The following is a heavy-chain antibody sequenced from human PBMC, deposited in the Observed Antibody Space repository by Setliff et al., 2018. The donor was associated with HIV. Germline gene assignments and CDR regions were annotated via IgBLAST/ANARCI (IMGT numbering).Heavy chain of an antibody. J-gene: IGHJ6*02. CDR2: ISYDGSNE. CDR1: GFTFSSYA. CDR3: ARIRGFCSGGSCYPYYYYAMDV. Sequence: GGSLRLSCAASGFTFSSYAMHWVRQAPGKGLEWVAVISYDGSNEYYADSVKGRFTISRDNSKNTLYLQMNSLSAEDTALYYCARIRGFCSGGSCYPYYYYAMDVWGQGTTVTVSS. V-gene: IGHV3-30-3*01. D-gene: IGHD2-15*01.